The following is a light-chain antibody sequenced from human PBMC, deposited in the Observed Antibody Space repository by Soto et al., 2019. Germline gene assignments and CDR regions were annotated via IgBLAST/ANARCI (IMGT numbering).Light chain of an antibody. CDR3: TSFTTADTHV. J-gene: IGLJ1*01. CDR2: DVS. V-gene: IGLV2-14*03. CDR1: SSDVGGYNF. Sequence: QSAVTQPASVSGPPGQSITISCTGTSSDVGGYNFVSWYQQHPGKVPKLMIYDVSNRPSGVSNRFPGSKSGNTASLTISGLQAEDEADYYCTSFTTADTHVFGTGTKVTVL.